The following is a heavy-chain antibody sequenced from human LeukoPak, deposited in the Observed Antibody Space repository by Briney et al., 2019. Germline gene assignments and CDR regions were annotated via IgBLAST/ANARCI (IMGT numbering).Heavy chain of an antibody. CDR3: ASLTVTTVY. Sequence: PGGSLRLSCAASGFTFSSSWMTWVRQAPGKGLEWVANIKQDGSEKYYVDSVKGRFTISRDNAKNSLYLQMNSLRAEDTAVSYCASLTVTTVYWGQGTLVTVSS. J-gene: IGHJ4*02. V-gene: IGHV3-7*01. CDR2: IKQDGSEK. D-gene: IGHD4-17*01. CDR1: GFTFSSSW.